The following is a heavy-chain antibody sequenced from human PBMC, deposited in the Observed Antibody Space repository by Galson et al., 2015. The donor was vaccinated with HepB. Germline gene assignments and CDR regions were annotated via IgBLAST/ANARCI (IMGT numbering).Heavy chain of an antibody. V-gene: IGHV1-18*04. CDR1: GYTFTSYG. D-gene: IGHD2-21*02. J-gene: IGHJ6*02. CDR3: ARDGDGYGRNYYYYYGMDV. Sequence: SVKVSCKASGYTFTSYGISWVRQAPGQGLEWMGWISAYNGNTNYAQKLQGRVTMTTDTSTSTAYMELRSLRSDDTAVYYCARDGDGYGRNYYYYYGMDVWGQGTTVTVSS. CDR2: ISAYNGNT.